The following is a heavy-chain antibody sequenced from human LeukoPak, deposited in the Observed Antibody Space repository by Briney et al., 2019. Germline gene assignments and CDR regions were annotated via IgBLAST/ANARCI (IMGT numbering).Heavy chain of an antibody. CDR2: ISRSGNTI. Sequence: GGSLRLSCAASGFTFSNYEMNWVRQAPGKGLEWVSYISRSGNTIYYADSVKGQFTISRDNAKNSLYLQMNSLRAEDTAVYYCAREPYCSGGSCYSVLAYWGQGTLVTVSS. J-gene: IGHJ4*02. V-gene: IGHV3-48*03. CDR3: AREPYCSGGSCYSVLAY. CDR1: GFTFSNYE. D-gene: IGHD2-15*01.